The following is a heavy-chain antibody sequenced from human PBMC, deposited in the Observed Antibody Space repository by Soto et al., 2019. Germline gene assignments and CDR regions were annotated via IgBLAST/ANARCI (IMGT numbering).Heavy chain of an antibody. CDR3: ARVRGPYCGGDCYPPTPNWFDP. V-gene: IGHV3-48*02. CDR1: GFTFSSFG. CDR2: ITSDSSTR. Sequence: GGSLRLSCAVSGFTFSSFGMNWVRQAPGKGLEWISYITSDSSTRHYADFVKGRFTISRDNAKNSLYLQMNSLRDEDTAVYYCARVRGPYCGGDCYPPTPNWFDPWGQGTLVTVSS. D-gene: IGHD2-21*02. J-gene: IGHJ5*02.